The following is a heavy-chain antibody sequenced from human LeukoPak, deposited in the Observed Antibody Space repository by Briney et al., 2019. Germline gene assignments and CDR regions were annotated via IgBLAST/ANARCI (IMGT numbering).Heavy chain of an antibody. J-gene: IGHJ4*02. CDR2: INHSGST. CDR1: GGSFSGYY. D-gene: IGHD4-11*01. Sequence: SETLSLNCAVYGGSFSGYYWSWIRQPPGKGLEWIGEINHSGSTNYNPSLKSRVTISVDTSKNQFSLKLSSVTAADTAVYYCARGGFHRGTLTTFDYWGQGTLVTVSS. CDR3: ARGGFHRGTLTTFDY. V-gene: IGHV4-34*01.